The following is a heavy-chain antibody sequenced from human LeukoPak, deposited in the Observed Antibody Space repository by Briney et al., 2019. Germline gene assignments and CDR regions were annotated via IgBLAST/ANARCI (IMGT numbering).Heavy chain of an antibody. CDR3: ARGGYYFDY. Sequence: PSETLSLTCTVSGGSISSYYWSWIRQPPGKGLEWIGYIYYSGSTNYNPSLKSRVTISVDTSKNQFSLKLSSVTAADTAVYYCARGGYYFDYWGQGTLVTVSS. CDR1: GGSISSYY. CDR2: IYYSGST. J-gene: IGHJ4*02. V-gene: IGHV4-59*01. D-gene: IGHD3-16*01.